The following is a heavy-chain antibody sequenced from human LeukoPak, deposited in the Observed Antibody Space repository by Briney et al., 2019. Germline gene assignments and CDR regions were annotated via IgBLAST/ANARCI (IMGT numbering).Heavy chain of an antibody. CDR3: ARHAHSSGWYFDY. CDR2: IYPGDSDT. D-gene: IGHD6-19*01. Sequence: GESLKISCKGSGYRFTSYWIGWVRQMPGKGLEWMGIIYPGDSDTRYSPSFQGQVTISADKSISTAYLQWSSLKASDTAMYYCARHAHSSGWYFDYWGQGTLVTVSS. J-gene: IGHJ4*02. CDR1: GYRFTSYW. V-gene: IGHV5-51*01.